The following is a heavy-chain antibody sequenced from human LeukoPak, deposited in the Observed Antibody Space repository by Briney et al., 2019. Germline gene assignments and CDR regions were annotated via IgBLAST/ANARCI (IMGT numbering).Heavy chain of an antibody. V-gene: IGHV3-30*02. D-gene: IGHD2-15*01. J-gene: IGHJ4*02. CDR2: IRGHGNNA. CDR3: AKDHGGSCSGDDFFDR. Sequence: GGSLRLSCAASGFAFSTHGLHWVRQAPGKGLEWVAFIRGHGNNAYYAESVKGRFTISRDNSKNTFHLQMESLRVEDTAVYYCAKDHGGSCSGDDFFDRWGQGALVTVSS. CDR1: GFAFSTHG.